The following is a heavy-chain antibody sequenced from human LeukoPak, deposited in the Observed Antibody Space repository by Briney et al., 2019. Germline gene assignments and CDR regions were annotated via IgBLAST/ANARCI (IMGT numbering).Heavy chain of an antibody. V-gene: IGHV3-23*01. CDR3: AKSGGFDNSYYFDY. Sequence: GGSLRLSCAASGFTFSSYAMSWVRQAPGKGLEWVSAISGSGGSTYYADSVKGRFTISRDNSKNTLYLQMNSLRAEDTAVYYRAKSGGFDNSYYFDYWGQGTLVTVSS. CDR1: GFTFSSYA. CDR2: ISGSGGST. J-gene: IGHJ4*02. D-gene: IGHD5-12*01.